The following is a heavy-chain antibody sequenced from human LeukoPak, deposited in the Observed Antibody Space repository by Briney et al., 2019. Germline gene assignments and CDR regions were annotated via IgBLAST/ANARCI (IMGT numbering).Heavy chain of an antibody. D-gene: IGHD6-19*01. Sequence: KPSETLSLTCAVYGGSFSGYYWSWIRQPPGKGLEWIGEINHSGSTNYNPSLKSRVTISVDTSKNQFSLKLSSVTAADTAVYYCARGRGIAVAAWFDPWGQGTLVTVSS. J-gene: IGHJ5*02. V-gene: IGHV4-34*01. CDR3: ARGRGIAVAAWFDP. CDR2: INHSGST. CDR1: GGSFSGYY.